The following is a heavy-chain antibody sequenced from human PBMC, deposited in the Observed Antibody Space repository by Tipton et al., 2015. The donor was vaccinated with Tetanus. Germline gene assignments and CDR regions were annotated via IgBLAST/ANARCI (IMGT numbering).Heavy chain of an antibody. D-gene: IGHD2-2*01. CDR3: ARVQGEYCSSLCYYYYGMDV. Sequence: GSLRLSCVASGFTFSSYSMNWVRQAPGKGLEWVSYISSSNSTIYYADSVKGRFTISRDNAKNSLYLQMNSLRDEDAAVYYCARVQGEYCSSLCYYYYGMDVWGQGTTVTVSS. CDR2: ISSSNSTI. J-gene: IGHJ6*02. CDR1: GFTFSSYS. V-gene: IGHV3-48*02.